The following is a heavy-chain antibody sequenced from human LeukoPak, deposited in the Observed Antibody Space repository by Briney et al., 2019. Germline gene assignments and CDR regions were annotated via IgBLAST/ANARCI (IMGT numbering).Heavy chain of an antibody. CDR3: ARCAFVVVPAAHWSFDY. CDR2: IYYSGST. J-gene: IGHJ4*02. Sequence: NTSETLSLTCTVSGGSISSGDYYWSWIRQPPGEGLEWIGYIYYSGSTYYNPSLKSRVTISVDTSKNQFSLKLSSVTAADTAVYYCARCAFVVVPAAHWSFDYWGQGTLVTVSS. D-gene: IGHD2-2*01. CDR1: GGSISSGDYY. V-gene: IGHV4-30-4*08.